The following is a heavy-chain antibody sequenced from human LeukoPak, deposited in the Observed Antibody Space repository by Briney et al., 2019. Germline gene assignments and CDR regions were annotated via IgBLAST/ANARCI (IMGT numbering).Heavy chain of an antibody. D-gene: IGHD4-17*01. CDR3: ARVPYGDYEIDY. Sequence: PSETLSLTCAVYGGSFSGYYWSWIRQPPGKGLEWIGEINHSGSTNYNPSLNSRVTISVDTSKNQFSLELSSVTAADTAVYYCARVPYGDYEIDYWGQGTLVTVSS. V-gene: IGHV4-34*01. J-gene: IGHJ4*02. CDR1: GGSFSGYY. CDR2: INHSGST.